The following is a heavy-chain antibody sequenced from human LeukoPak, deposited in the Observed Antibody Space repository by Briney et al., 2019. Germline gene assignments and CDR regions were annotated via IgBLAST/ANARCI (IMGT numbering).Heavy chain of an antibody. D-gene: IGHD4-23*01. Sequence: GGSLRLSCAASGFTFSSYDMHWVRQPTGKGLEWVSAIDTGGKTYYPDSVKGRFTISRENAKNSLYLHMDSLSAGDTALYFCARATVGFHPFDIWAKGQWSPSLQ. J-gene: IGHJ3*02. CDR2: IDTGGKT. CDR3: ARATVGFHPFDI. CDR1: GFTFSSYD. V-gene: IGHV3-13*01.